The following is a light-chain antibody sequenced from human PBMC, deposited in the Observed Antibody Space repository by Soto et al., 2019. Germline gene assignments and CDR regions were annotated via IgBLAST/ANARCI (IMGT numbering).Light chain of an antibody. J-gene: IGLJ2*01. CDR1: SSDVGGHKY. CDR2: EVS. V-gene: IGLV2-14*01. Sequence: QSALTQPASVSGSPGQSITISCTGTSSDVGGHKYVSWYQQHPDKAPKVLIFEVSNRPSGISNRFSGSKSDNTASLTISGLQAEDEADYYCSSYTSSTTSVVFGGGTKVTVL. CDR3: SSYTSSTTSVV.